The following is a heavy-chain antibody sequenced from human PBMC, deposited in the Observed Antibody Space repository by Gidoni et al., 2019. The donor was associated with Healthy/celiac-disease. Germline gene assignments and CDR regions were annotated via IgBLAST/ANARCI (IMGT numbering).Heavy chain of an antibody. Sequence: QLQLQESGPGLVKPSETLSLTCTVSGGSISSSSYYWGWIRQPPGKGLEWIGSIYYSGSTYYNPSLKSRVTISVDTSKNQFSLKLSSVTAADTAVYYCARQPLGGAVAGSFDYWGQGTLVTVSS. V-gene: IGHV4-39*01. CDR1: GGSISSSSYY. J-gene: IGHJ4*02. CDR3: ARQPLGGAVAGSFDY. CDR2: IYYSGST. D-gene: IGHD6-19*01.